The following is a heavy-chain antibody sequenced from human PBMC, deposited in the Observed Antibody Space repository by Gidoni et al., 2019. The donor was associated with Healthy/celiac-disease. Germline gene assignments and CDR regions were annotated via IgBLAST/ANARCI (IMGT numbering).Heavy chain of an antibody. V-gene: IGHV4-34*01. Sequence: QVQLQQWGAGLLKPSETLSLTGAVDGGSFSGYYWSWIRQLPGKGLEWIGEINHSGSTNYNPSLKSRVTISVDTSKNQFSLKLSSVTAADTAVYYCARGIGSGSYYNGPYYYYYGMDVWGQGTTVTVSS. D-gene: IGHD3-10*01. CDR1: GGSFSGYY. J-gene: IGHJ6*02. CDR2: INHSGST. CDR3: ARGIGSGSYYNGPYYYYYGMDV.